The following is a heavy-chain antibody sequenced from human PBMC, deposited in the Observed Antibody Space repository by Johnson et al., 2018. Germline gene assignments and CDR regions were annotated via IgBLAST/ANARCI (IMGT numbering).Heavy chain of an antibody. CDR1: GFSFGDYA. J-gene: IGHJ6*02. D-gene: IGHD2-2*01. V-gene: IGHV3-49*05. Sequence: EVQLLESGGGLVKPGRSLRLSCTASGFSFGDYAMTWFRQAPGKGLEWVGFIRSKVYGETTEYAASVKGRFTMSRDDSKTTAYLQMNSLKTKDTGVYYCTRVFIVVLPAHYYGMDVWGQGTTVTVSS. CDR2: IRSKVYGETT. CDR3: TRVFIVVLPAHYYGMDV.